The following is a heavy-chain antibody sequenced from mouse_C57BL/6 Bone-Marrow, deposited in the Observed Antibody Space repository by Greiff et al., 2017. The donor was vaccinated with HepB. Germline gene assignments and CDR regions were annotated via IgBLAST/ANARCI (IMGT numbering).Heavy chain of an antibody. Sequence: EVKLVESEGGLVQPGSSMKLSCTASGFTFSDYYMAWVRQVPEKGLEWVANINYDGSSTYYLDSLKSRFIISRDNAKNILYLQMSSLKSEDTATYYCARDTGPYFDYWGQGTTLTVSS. CDR3: ARDTGPYFDY. V-gene: IGHV5-16*01. CDR1: GFTFSDYY. D-gene: IGHD4-1*01. CDR2: INYDGSST. J-gene: IGHJ2*01.